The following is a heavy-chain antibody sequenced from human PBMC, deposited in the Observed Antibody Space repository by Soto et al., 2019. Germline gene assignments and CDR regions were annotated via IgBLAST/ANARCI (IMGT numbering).Heavy chain of an antibody. CDR1: GYIFVNYG. CDR3: EMVDNSVTPSPQEV. J-gene: IGHJ6*02. D-gene: IGHD5-12*01. V-gene: IGHV1-18*01. CDR2: ISPYSGNT. Sequence: QVQLVQSGDEVRKPGSSVKVSCKASGYIFVNYGIAWVRQAPGQGLEWMGWISPYSGNTHYASKVQGRLTMTTDTSTSTADMGLGSLPSDDTAVYCCEMVDNSVTPSPQEVWGQGTTVTVSS.